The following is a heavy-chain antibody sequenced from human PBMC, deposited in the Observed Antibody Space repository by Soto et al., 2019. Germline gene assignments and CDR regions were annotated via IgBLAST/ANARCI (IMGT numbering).Heavy chain of an antibody. D-gene: IGHD3-10*01. CDR2: IYCSGNT. V-gene: IGHV4-30-4*08. CDR1: GDFIRNGDYY. CDR3: ARDRSGNWFDP. J-gene: IGHJ5*02. Sequence: PSETLSLTCTVTGDFIRNGDYYWTWVRQSPGKGLEWIGYIYCSGNTYYNPSLKSRVAMSIDTSKNQFSLRLTSVTAADTAVYYCARDRSGNWFDPWGQGIQVTVSS.